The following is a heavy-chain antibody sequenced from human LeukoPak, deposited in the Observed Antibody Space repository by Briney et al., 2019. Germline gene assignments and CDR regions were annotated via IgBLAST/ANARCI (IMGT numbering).Heavy chain of an antibody. J-gene: IGHJ6*03. CDR3: ESTPLFVWPYYIDV. V-gene: IGHV3-74*01. CDR2: INSDGSST. CDR1: GFTFSSYS. Sequence: PGGSLRLSCAASGFTFSSYSMHWVRQAPGKGLVWVSRINSDGSSTSYADSVKGRFTISRDNAKNTLYLQMNSLRAEETAVYYCESTPLFVWPYYIDVWGKGTTVTVSS. D-gene: IGHD3-3*01.